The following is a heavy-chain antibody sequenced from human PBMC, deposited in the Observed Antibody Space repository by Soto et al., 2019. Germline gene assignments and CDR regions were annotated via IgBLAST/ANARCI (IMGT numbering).Heavy chain of an antibody. CDR3: AKGEFLGSGKGANFDY. CDR2: ISGSGSST. J-gene: IGHJ4*01. V-gene: IGHV3-23*01. D-gene: IGHD3-10*01. Sequence: GGSLRLSCAASGFTFSSYAMSWVRQPPGKGLEWVSVISGSGSSTYYAKSVKGRFTISRDDSKNTRYLQMNSLRAEDTAVYYCAKGEFLGSGKGANFDYWGQGTLVTVSS. CDR1: GFTFSSYA.